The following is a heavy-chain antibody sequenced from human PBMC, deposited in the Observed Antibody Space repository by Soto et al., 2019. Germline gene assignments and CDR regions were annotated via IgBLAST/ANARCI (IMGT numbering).Heavy chain of an antibody. CDR3: ARRDVNWFDP. Sequence: KTSETLSLTCTVSGGSISSSSYYWGWIRQPPGKGLEWIGSIYYSGSTYYNPSLKSRVTISVDTSKNQFSLKLSSVTAADTAVYYCARRDVNWFDPWGQGTLVTVSS. CDR1: GGSISSSSYY. J-gene: IGHJ5*02. CDR2: IYYSGST. V-gene: IGHV4-39*01.